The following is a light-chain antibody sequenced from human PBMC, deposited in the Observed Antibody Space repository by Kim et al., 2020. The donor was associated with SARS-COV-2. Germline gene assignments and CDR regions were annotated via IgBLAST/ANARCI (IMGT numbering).Light chain of an antibody. CDR2: RNN. CDR1: SSNIGSNY. V-gene: IGLV1-47*01. J-gene: IGLJ3*02. Sequence: GQRVTISCSGSSSNIGSNYVYWYQQLPGTAPKVLIYRNNQRPSGVPDRFSGSKSGTSASLAISGLRSEDEADYYCAAWDDILSAWVFGGGTKLTVL. CDR3: AAWDDILSAWV.